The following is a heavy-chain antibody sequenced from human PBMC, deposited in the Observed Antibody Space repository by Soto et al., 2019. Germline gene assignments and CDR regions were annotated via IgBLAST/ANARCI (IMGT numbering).Heavy chain of an antibody. CDR1: DGSISSGDYY. J-gene: IGHJ5*02. D-gene: IGHD2-15*01. CDR2: IYYSGST. CDR3: AREVSVVVAATKGYWFDP. Sequence: SETLSLTCTVADGSISSGDYYCSWIRQPPGKGLEWIGYIYYSGSTYYNPSLKSRVTISVDTSKNQFSLKLSSVTAADTAVYYCAREVSVVVAATKGYWFDPWGQGTLVTVSS. V-gene: IGHV4-30-4*01.